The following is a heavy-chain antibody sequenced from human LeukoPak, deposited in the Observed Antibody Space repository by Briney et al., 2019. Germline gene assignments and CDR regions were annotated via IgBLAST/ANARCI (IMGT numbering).Heavy chain of an antibody. CDR3: ARRAGEYSHPYDY. J-gene: IGHJ4*02. Sequence: GGSLRLSCAASGFTVSSNSMSWVRQAPGKGLEWVSFIYSGGNTHYSDSVKGRFTISRDNSENTLYLQMNSLRAEDTAVYYCARRAGEYSHPYDYWGQGTLVTVSS. D-gene: IGHD4-17*01. V-gene: IGHV3-53*01. CDR2: IYSGGNT. CDR1: GFTVSSNS.